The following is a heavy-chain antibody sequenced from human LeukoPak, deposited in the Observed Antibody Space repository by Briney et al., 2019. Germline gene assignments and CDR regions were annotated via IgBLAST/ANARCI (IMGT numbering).Heavy chain of an antibody. Sequence: PSETLSLTCTVSGYSISSGYYWGWIRQPPGKGLEWIGCIYHSGSTYYNPSLKSRVTISVDTSKNQFSLELSSVTAADTAVYYCARVTAMAAAFDYWGQGTLVTVSS. CDR3: ARVTAMAAAFDY. CDR2: IYHSGST. CDR1: GYSISSGYY. D-gene: IGHD5-18*01. J-gene: IGHJ4*02. V-gene: IGHV4-38-2*02.